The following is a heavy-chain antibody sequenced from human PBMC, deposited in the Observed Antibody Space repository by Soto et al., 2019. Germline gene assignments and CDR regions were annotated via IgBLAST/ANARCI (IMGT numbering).Heavy chain of an antibody. CDR2: ISYDGRNK. CDR1: GFTFSSYA. V-gene: IGHV3-30-3*01. CDR3: ARDRLDYFDY. J-gene: IGHJ4*02. Sequence: QVQLVESGGGVVQPGRSLRLSCAASGFTFSSYAMHWVRQAPGKGLEWVAVISYDGRNKYYADSVKGRFTISRDNSKNTLYLQMNSLRAEDTAVYYCARDRLDYFDYLGQGTLVTVSS.